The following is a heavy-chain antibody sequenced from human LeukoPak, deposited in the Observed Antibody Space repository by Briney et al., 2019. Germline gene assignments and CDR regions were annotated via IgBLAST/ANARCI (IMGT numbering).Heavy chain of an antibody. J-gene: IGHJ6*03. CDR1: GYTFTSYA. Sequence: GASVKVSCKASGYTFTSYAMNWVRQAPGQGLEWMGWINTNTGNPTYAQGFTGRFVFSLDTSVSTAYLQISSLKAEDTAVYYCARVYGYSYGYGFGDYYYYYMDVWGKGTTVTVFS. D-gene: IGHD5-18*01. V-gene: IGHV7-4-1*02. CDR2: INTNTGNP. CDR3: ARVYGYSYGYGFGDYYYYYMDV.